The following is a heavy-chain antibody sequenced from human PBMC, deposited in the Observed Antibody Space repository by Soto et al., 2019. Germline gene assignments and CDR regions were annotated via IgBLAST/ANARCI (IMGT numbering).Heavy chain of an antibody. Sequence: EVQLLESGGGLVQPGGSLRLSCAASGFTFSSYAMSWVRQAPGKGLEWVSAISGSGGGTYYADSVKGRFTISRDNSKNTLYLQMNSLRAEDTAVYYCAKVVSYYYYYGMDVWGQGTTVTVSS. CDR2: ISGSGGGT. CDR1: GFTFSSYA. V-gene: IGHV3-23*01. J-gene: IGHJ6*02. CDR3: AKVVSYYYYYGMDV.